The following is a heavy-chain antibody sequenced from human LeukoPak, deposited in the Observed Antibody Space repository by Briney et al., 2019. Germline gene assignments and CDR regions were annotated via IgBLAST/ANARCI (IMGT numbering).Heavy chain of an antibody. CDR2: INPNTGGT. V-gene: IGHV1-2*02. Sequence: ASVKVSCKASGYTFTGYYIHWVRQAPGQGLEWMGYINPNTGGTYYAQKFQGRVTVTRDTSISTAYMDLNRLTSDDTAVYYCATYYDSGVHAFHIWGQGTMVTVSP. J-gene: IGHJ3*02. CDR3: ATYYDSGVHAFHI. CDR1: GYTFTGYY. D-gene: IGHD3-22*01.